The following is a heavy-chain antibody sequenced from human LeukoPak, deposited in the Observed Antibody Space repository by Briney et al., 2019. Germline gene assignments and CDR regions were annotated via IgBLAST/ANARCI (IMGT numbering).Heavy chain of an antibody. D-gene: IGHD3-16*02. CDR1: GYSFTSYW. CDR3: ARSNDYVWGSYRYPDY. Sequence: GESLKISCKGSGYSFTSYWLGWVRQMPGKGPEWMGIIYPGDSDTRYSPSFQGQVTISADKSISTAYLQWSSLKASDTAMYYCARSNDYVWGSYRYPDYWGQGTLVTVSS. V-gene: IGHV5-51*01. CDR2: IYPGDSDT. J-gene: IGHJ4*02.